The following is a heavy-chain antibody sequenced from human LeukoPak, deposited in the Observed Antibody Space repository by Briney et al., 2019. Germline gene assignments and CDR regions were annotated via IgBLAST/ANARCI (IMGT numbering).Heavy chain of an antibody. J-gene: IGHJ4*02. D-gene: IGHD3-10*01. CDR2: INPSGGST. V-gene: IGHV1-46*01. CDR3: ARDRIGFGELLTPGYFDY. Sequence: ASVKVSCKASGYTFTSYYMHWVRQAPGQGLEWMGIINPSGGSTSYAQKFQGRVTMTRDTSTSTVYMELSSLRSEDTAVYYCARDRIGFGELLTPGYFDYWGQGTLVTVSS. CDR1: GYTFTSYY.